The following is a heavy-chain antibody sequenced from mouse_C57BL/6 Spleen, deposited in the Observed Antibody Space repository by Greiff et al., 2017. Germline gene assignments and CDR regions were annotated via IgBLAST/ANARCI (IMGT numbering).Heavy chain of an antibody. CDR2: ISGGGGNT. D-gene: IGHD3-1*01. V-gene: IGHV5-9*01. CDR3: SRHVGYYFDY. J-gene: IGHJ2*01. Sequence: DVKLVESGGGLVKPGGSLKLSCAASGFTFSSYTMSWVRQTPEKRLEWVATISGGGGNTYYPDSVKGRFTISRDDAKNTRYLQMSSLRSEDTALYYCSRHVGYYFDYWGQGTTLTVSS. CDR1: GFTFSSYT.